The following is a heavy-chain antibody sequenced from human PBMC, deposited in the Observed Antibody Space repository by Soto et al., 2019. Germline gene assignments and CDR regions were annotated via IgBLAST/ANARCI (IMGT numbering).Heavy chain of an antibody. CDR3: ERDPVTTELVAFDY. CDR2: IYNSGST. Sequence: AETLARTFAVSGGSISSSNWWSWVRQPPGKGMEWIGEIYNSGSTNYNPSLKSRVTISVDKSKNQFSLKLSAVTAAYTAVYYCERDPVTTELVAFDYWGQGTLVTVS. D-gene: IGHD4-4*01. CDR1: GGSISSSNW. J-gene: IGHJ4*02. V-gene: IGHV4-4*02.